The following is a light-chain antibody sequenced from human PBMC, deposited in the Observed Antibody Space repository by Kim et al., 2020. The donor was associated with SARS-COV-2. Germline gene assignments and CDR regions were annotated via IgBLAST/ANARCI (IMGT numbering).Light chain of an antibody. J-gene: IGKJ4*01. V-gene: IGKV1D-13*01. CDR1: LAISSG. CDR2: DVS. Sequence: ASVGDRVSITCRASLAISSGVAWYQHKPGQRPKLLSYDVSTLETGVTSRFSGSGSGTEFTLTISSLQTEDFATYYCQQFIHYPLTFGGGTKVDIK. CDR3: QQFIHYPLT.